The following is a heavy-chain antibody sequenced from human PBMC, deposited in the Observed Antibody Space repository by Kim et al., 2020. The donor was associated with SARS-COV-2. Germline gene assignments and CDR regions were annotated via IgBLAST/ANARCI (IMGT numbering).Heavy chain of an antibody. V-gene: IGHV1-3*01. D-gene: IGHD2-15*01. Sequence: YSQKFQGRVTITRDTSASTAYMELSSLRSEDTAVYYCARRTFGGYYGMDVWGQGTTVTVSS. CDR3: ARRTFGGYYGMDV. J-gene: IGHJ6*02.